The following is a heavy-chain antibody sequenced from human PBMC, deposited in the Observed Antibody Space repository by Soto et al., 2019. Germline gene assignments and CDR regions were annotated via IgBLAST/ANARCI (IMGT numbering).Heavy chain of an antibody. CDR3: ARAGYCSGGSCYRNWFDP. CDR2: MNPNSGNT. CDR1: GYTFTSYD. Sequence: QVQLVQSGAEVKKPGASVKVSCKASGYTFTSYDINWVRQATGQGLEWMGWMNPNSGNTGYAQKFQGRVTMTRNTSISTDYMELSSLRSEDTAVYYCARAGYCSGGSCYRNWFDPWGQGTLVTVSS. V-gene: IGHV1-8*01. J-gene: IGHJ5*02. D-gene: IGHD2-15*01.